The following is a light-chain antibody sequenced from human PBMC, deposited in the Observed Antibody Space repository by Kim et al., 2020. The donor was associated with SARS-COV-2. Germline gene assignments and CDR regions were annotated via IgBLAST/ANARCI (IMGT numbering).Light chain of an antibody. V-gene: IGLV1-47*01. Sequence: YVYWYQQLPGTAPKLLIYRNNQRPSGVPDRFSGSKSGTSASLAISGLRSEDEADYHCAAWDDSLNGNWVFGGGTQLTVL. J-gene: IGLJ3*02. CDR1: Y. CDR3: AAWDDSLNGNWV. CDR2: RNN.